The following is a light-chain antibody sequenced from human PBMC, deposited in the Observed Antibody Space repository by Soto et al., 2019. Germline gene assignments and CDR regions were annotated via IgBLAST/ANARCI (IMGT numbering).Light chain of an antibody. Sequence: QSVLTQPPSVSAAPGQKVTVSCSGSSSNMGNNYVSWYQQLPGTAPKLVIYDNSKRPSGIPDRFSGSKSGTSATLGITGLQTGDEADYYCGTWDSSLSAVVFDGGTKLTVL. J-gene: IGLJ2*01. CDR3: GTWDSSLSAVV. CDR2: DNS. CDR1: SSNMGNNY. V-gene: IGLV1-51*01.